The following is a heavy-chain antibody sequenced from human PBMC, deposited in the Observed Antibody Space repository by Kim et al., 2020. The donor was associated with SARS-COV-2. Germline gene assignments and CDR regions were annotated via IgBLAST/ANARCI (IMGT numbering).Heavy chain of an antibody. D-gene: IGHD6-13*01. V-gene: IGHV1-69*13. Sequence: SVKVSCKASGGTFSSYAISWVRQAPGQGLEWMGGIIPIFGTANYAQKFQGRVTITADESTSTAYMELSSLRSEDTAVYYCARDEFRRDRGIAAAGLNYFDYWGQGTLVTVSS. CDR3: ARDEFRRDRGIAAAGLNYFDY. J-gene: IGHJ4*02. CDR1: GGTFSSYA. CDR2: IIPIFGTA.